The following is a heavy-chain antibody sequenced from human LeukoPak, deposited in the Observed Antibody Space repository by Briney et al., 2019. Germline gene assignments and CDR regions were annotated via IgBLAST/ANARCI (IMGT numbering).Heavy chain of an antibody. CDR1: GFTFSSYA. D-gene: IGHD3-22*01. V-gene: IGHV3-23*01. Sequence: GGSLRLSCSASGFTFSSYAMTWVRQAPGKGPEWVSVISGSSDKTYYGDSARGRFTIYRDNSKNTLYLQMNSLRAEDTAVYYCAKWLYYYDSSGYYWGQGTLVTVSS. J-gene: IGHJ4*02. CDR2: ISGSSDKT. CDR3: AKWLYYYDSSGYY.